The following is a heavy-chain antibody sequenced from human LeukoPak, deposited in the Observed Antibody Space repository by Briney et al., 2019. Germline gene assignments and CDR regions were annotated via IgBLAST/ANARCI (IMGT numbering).Heavy chain of an antibody. J-gene: IGHJ4*02. CDR2: ISSSGSST. D-gene: IGHD5/OR15-5a*01. V-gene: IGHV3-23*01. Sequence: GGSLRLSCVASGITFSTYAMSWVRQAPGKGLEWVSVISSSGSSTYYADSVKGRFTISRDNSKNTLYLQMNSLRAEDTAVYYCANSVYDYWGQGTLVTVSS. CDR1: GITFSTYA. CDR3: ANSVYDY.